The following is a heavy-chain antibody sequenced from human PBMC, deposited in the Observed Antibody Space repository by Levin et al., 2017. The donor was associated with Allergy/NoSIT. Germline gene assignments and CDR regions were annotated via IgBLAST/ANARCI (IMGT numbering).Heavy chain of an antibody. J-gene: IGHJ4*02. CDR3: AKGLNWSYVVLGLFGS. CDR2: INWNSGSI. V-gene: IGHV3-9*01. D-gene: IGHD1-7*01. CDR1: GFNFDDYT. Sequence: GGSLRLSCAASGFNFDDYTMHWVRQAPGKGLEWVSSINWNSGSIGYADSVKGRFTISRDNAENSLYLQMSSLRAEDTALYFCAKGLNWSYVVLGLFGSWGQGSLVTVSS.